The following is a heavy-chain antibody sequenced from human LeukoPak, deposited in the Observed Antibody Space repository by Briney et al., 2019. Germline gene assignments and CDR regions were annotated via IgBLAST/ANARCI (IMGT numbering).Heavy chain of an antibody. D-gene: IGHD6-6*01. J-gene: IGHJ4*02. CDR2: IIPIFGTA. V-gene: IGHV1-69*13. Sequence: GASVKVSCKASGGTFSSYAISWVRQAPGQGLEWMGGIIPIFGTANYAQKFQGRVTITADESTSTAYMELSSLRSEDTAVYYCARDTGYSSSQLFDYWGQGTLVTVSS. CDR3: ARDTGYSSSQLFDY. CDR1: GGTFSSYA.